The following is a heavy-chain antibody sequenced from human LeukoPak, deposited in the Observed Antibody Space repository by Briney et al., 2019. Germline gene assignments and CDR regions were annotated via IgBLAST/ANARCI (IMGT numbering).Heavy chain of an antibody. J-gene: IGHJ4*02. CDR1: GGSISSSSYY. D-gene: IGHD6-19*01. CDR2: IYYSGST. V-gene: IGHV4-39*01. CDR3: ARYSSGWFDY. Sequence: PSETLSLTCTVSGGSISSSSYYWGWIRQPPGKGLEWIGSIYYSGSTYYNPSLKSRVTISVDTSKNQFSLKLSSATAADTAVYYCARYSSGWFDYWGQGTLVTVSS.